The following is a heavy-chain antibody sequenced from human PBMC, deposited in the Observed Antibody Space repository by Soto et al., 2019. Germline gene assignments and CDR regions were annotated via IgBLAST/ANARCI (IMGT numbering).Heavy chain of an antibody. V-gene: IGHV1-8*01. D-gene: IGHD3-10*01. J-gene: IGHJ4*02. CDR3: ARSVGGSNVNFDY. Sequence: ASVKVSCKASGYTFTSYDINWVRQATGQGPEWMGWMNPDSGNTGYVQKFQGRVTMTRNTAISTAYMELSSLRSEDTAVYYCARSVGGSNVNFDYWGQGTPVTVSS. CDR2: MNPDSGNT. CDR1: GYTFTSYD.